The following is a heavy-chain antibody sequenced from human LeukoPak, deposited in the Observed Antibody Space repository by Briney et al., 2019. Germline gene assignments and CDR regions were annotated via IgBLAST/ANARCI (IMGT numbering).Heavy chain of an antibody. CDR3: ARASRIAVAGRRNPVGY. D-gene: IGHD6-19*01. CDR1: GFTFSSYA. V-gene: IGHV3-30-3*01. J-gene: IGHJ4*02. CDR2: ISYDGSNK. Sequence: GGSLRLSCAASGFTFSSYAMHWVRQAPGKGLEWVAVISYDGSNKYYADSVKGRFTISRDNSKNTLYLQMNSLRAEDTAVYYCARASRIAVAGRRNPVGYWGQGTLVTVSS.